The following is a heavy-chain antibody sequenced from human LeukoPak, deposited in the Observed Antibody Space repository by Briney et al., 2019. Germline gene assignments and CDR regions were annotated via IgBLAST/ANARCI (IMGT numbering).Heavy chain of an antibody. CDR1: GYTFTSYG. CDR2: ISAYNGNT. J-gene: IGHJ4*02. Sequence: GASVKVSCKASGYTFTSYGISWVRQAPGQGLEWMGWISAYNGNTNYAQKLQGRVTMTTDTSTSTAYMELRSLRSDDTAVYYCAKASSVVVTARGWVDYFDYWGQGTLVTVSS. V-gene: IGHV1-18*01. D-gene: IGHD2-21*02. CDR3: AKASSVVVTARGWVDYFDY.